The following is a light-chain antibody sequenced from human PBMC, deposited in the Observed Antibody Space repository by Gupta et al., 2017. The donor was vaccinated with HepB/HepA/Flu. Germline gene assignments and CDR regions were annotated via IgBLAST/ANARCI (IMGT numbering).Light chain of an antibody. Sequence: EIVLTQSPGTLSLSPGESATLSCRASQSIRSTYLAWYQQKPGQAPRLVIYDASNRAIGIPDRFGGSGSVTDFTLTISRLEPEDFAVYYCQQYYGSPITFGQGTRLEIK. CDR3: QQYYGSPIT. CDR2: DAS. J-gene: IGKJ5*01. CDR1: QSIRSTY. V-gene: IGKV3-20*01.